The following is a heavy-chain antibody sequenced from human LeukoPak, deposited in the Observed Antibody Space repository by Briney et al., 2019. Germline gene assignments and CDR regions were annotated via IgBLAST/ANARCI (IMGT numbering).Heavy chain of an antibody. D-gene: IGHD6-6*01. V-gene: IGHV1-69*05. CDR1: GGTFSSYA. CDR2: IIPIFGTA. CDR3: ARVTRGSSSALDYFDY. J-gene: IGHJ4*02. Sequence: SVKVSCKASGGTFSSYAISRVRQAPGQGLEWMGGIIPIFGTANYAQKFQGRVMITTDESTSTAYMELSSLRSEDTAVYYCARVTRGSSSALDYFDYWGQGTLVTVSS.